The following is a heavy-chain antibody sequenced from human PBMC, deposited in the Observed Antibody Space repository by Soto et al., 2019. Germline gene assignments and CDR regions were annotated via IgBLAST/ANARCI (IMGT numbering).Heavy chain of an antibody. CDR3: ARGSPKTFDY. CDR2: INHSGST. J-gene: IGHJ4*02. V-gene: IGHV4-34*01. Sequence: TLSLTCAVYGGSFSGYYWSWIRQPPGKGLEWIGEINHSGSTNYNPSLKSRVTISVDTSKNQFSLKLSSVTAADTAVYYCARGSPKTFDYWGQGTLVTVS. CDR1: GGSFSGYY.